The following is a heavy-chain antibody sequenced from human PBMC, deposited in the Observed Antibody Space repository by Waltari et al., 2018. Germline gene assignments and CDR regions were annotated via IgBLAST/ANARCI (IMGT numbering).Heavy chain of an antibody. J-gene: IGHJ6*02. Sequence: QVQLLQSGNEVKKPGASVKVSCEASGYTFTNYGISWVRQAPGQGLEWMGWISAHKGETSYSQSFQGRVSWTTDTSTDTAYMELKSLRSDDSAVYYCARDTKYYDGAGSPSYYNGMDVWGRGTTVTVSS. V-gene: IGHV1-18*01. CDR2: ISAHKGET. D-gene: IGHD3-10*01. CDR1: GYTFTNYG. CDR3: ARDTKYYDGAGSPSYYNGMDV.